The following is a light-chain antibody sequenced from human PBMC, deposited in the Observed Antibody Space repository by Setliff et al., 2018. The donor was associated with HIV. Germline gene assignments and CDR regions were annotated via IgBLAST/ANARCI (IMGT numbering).Light chain of an antibody. V-gene: IGLV2-14*03. Sequence: QSALPQPPSASGSPGQSVTISCTGTSSDVGGYNSVSWYQQYPGKAPKLMIYAVSNRPSEVSNRFSGSKSGNTASLTISGLQAEDEADYYCSSYTSSSTLFGGGTK. CDR2: AVS. CDR3: SSYTSSSTL. J-gene: IGLJ2*01. CDR1: SSDVGGYNS.